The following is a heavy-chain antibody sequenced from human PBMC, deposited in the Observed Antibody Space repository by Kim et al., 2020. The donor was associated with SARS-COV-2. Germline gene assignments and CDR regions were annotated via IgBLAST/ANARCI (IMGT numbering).Heavy chain of an antibody. V-gene: IGHV3-48*03. J-gene: IGHJ4*02. CDR3: TSGPSFDY. CDR1: GSTFSSNE. CDR2: ITSSGNTL. Sequence: LSLTCAASGSTFSSNEMNWVRQAPGKGLEWVSYITSSGNTLYYADSVKGRFTISRDNAKNSLYLQMNSLRAEDTAVYYCTSGPSFDYWGQGTLVTVSS.